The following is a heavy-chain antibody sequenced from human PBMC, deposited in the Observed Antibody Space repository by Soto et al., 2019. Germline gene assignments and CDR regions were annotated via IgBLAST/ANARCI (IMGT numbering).Heavy chain of an antibody. D-gene: IGHD3-10*01. V-gene: IGHV3-30*18. J-gene: IGHJ6*02. CDR3: AKDFKVSGSHYGTLNYYYGMDV. CDR1: GFTFSTYG. CDR2: ISYDGYLK. Sequence: GGSLRLSCAASGFTFSTYGMQWFRQAPGKGLEWVAVISYDGYLKYYVDAVKGRFTVARDNSKSTLFLEMNSLRVEDTAVYFCAKDFKVSGSHYGTLNYYYGMDVWGQGTTVTVS.